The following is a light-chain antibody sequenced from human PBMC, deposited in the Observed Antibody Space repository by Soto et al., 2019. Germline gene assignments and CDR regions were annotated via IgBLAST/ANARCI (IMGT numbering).Light chain of an antibody. V-gene: IGKV1-12*01. CDR1: QSISSS. CDR3: QQGDSFPIT. CDR2: AAS. J-gene: IGKJ5*01. Sequence: DIQMTQSPSSVSASVGDRVTSTCRASQSISSSLAWYQQKPGTVPKLLIYAASSLQSGVPSRFSGSGAGTEFTLSITSLQPEDFGTYYCQQGDSFPITFGQGTRLDIK.